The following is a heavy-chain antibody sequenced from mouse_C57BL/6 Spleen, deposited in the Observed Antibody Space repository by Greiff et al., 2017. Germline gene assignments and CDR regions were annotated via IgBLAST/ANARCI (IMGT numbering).Heavy chain of an antibody. CDR2: IYPGDGDT. CDR3: ARSAVYCSSSHWYFDV. J-gene: IGHJ1*03. CDR1: GYAFSSSW. Sequence: QVQLQQSGPELVKPGASVKISCKASGYAFSSSWMNWVKQRPGQGLEWIGRIYPGDGDTNYNGKFKGKATLTADKSSSTAYMQLSSLTSEESAVYSGARSAVYCSSSHWYFDVWGTGTTVTVAS. D-gene: IGHD1-1*01. V-gene: IGHV1-82*01.